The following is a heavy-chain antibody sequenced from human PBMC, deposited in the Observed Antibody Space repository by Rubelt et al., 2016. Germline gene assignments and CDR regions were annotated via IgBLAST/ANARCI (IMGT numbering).Heavy chain of an antibody. Sequence: QVQLVQSGAEVKKPGASVKVSCKASGYTFTSYGISWVRQAPGQGLEWMGWISTYTGNTNYAQKLQGRFTMTTDTSTSTAYMELRSLGSDDTAVYYWARDPLPVRGVIMTPTHWGQGTLVTVSS. D-gene: IGHD3-10*01. J-gene: IGHJ4*02. CDR3: ARDPLPVRGVIMTPTH. CDR1: GYTFTSYG. CDR2: ISTYTGNT. V-gene: IGHV1-18*01.